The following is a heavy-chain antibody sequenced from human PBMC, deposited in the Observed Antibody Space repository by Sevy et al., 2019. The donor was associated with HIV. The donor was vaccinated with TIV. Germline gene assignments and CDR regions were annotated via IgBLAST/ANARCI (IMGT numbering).Heavy chain of an antibody. Sequence: GGSLRLSCAASGFTFSSYSMNWVRQAPGKGLEWVSYISSSSTIYYADSVKGRFTISRDNAKNSLYLQMNSLRDEDTAVYYCARGWVYSGYDYLGELNFDYWGQGTLVTVSS. CDR1: GFTFSSYS. D-gene: IGHD5-12*01. V-gene: IGHV3-48*02. CDR3: ARGWVYSGYDYLGELNFDY. CDR2: ISSSSTI. J-gene: IGHJ4*02.